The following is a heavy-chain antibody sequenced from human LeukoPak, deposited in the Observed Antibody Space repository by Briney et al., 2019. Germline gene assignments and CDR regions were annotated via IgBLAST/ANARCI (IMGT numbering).Heavy chain of an antibody. CDR3: AASAADDAFDI. J-gene: IGHJ3*02. D-gene: IGHD6-13*01. Sequence: SETLSLTCTVSGGSISSYYWSWIRQPPGKGLEWIGYIYDSGSSNYNPSLKSRVTMSVDTSKNQFSLKLSSVTAADTAVYYCAASAADDAFDIWGQGTMVTVSS. CDR2: IYDSGSS. CDR1: GGSISSYY. V-gene: IGHV4-59*01.